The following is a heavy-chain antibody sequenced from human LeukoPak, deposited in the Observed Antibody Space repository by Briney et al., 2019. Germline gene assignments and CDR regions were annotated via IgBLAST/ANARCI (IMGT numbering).Heavy chain of an antibody. Sequence: KLGESLKISCKGSGYSFTSYWITWVRQMSGKGLEWMGRIGPSDSYTNYSPSFQGHVTISADKSISTAYLQWSSLKASDTAMYYCASGYSSSLGAFDIWGQGTMVTVSS. CDR1: GYSFTSYW. J-gene: IGHJ3*02. V-gene: IGHV5-10-1*01. D-gene: IGHD6-13*01. CDR2: IGPSDSYT. CDR3: ASGYSSSLGAFDI.